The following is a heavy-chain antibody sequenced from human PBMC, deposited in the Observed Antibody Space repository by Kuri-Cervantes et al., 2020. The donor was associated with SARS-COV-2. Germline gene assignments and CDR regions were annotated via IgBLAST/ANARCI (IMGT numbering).Heavy chain of an antibody. CDR1: GFTFSDYY. CDR2: ISSSSTI. V-gene: IGHV3-69-1*01. CDR3: ARDNPLYY. D-gene: IGHD3-16*01. Sequence: SCAASGFTFSDYYMNWVRQAPGKGLEWVSSISSSSTIYYADSVKGRFTISRDNAKNSLFLQMNSLRAEDTAVYYCARDNPLYYWGQGTLVTVSS. J-gene: IGHJ4*02.